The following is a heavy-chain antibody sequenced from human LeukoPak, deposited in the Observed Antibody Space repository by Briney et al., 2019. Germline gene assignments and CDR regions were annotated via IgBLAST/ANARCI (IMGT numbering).Heavy chain of an antibody. CDR1: GGSFSGCY. CDR3: ASSGYYLRPHDY. Sequence: SETLSLTCAVYGGSFSGCYWSWIRQPPGKGLEWIGEINHSGGTNYNPSLKSRVTISVDTSKNQFSLKLSSVTAADTAVYYCASSGYYLRPHDYWGQGTLVTVSS. CDR2: INHSGGT. J-gene: IGHJ4*02. D-gene: IGHD3-22*01. V-gene: IGHV4-34*01.